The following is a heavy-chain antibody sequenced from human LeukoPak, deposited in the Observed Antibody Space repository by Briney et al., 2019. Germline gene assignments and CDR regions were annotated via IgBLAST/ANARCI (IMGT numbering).Heavy chain of an antibody. J-gene: IGHJ5*01. CDR3: ARGRYSYGWNDS. CDR1: GGSIGTSAYY. CDR2: ISDSGST. Sequence: PSQTLSLTCTVSGGSIGTSAYYWNWIRQHPGKGLEWIGFISDSGSTLYNPSLKSRVTISSDTSKGQFSLKLTSVTAADMAVYYCARGRYSYGWNDSWGQGTLVIVSS. D-gene: IGHD3-16*02. V-gene: IGHV4-31*03.